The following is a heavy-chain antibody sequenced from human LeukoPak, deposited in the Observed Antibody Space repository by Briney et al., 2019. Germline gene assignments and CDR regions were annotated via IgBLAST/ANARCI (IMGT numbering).Heavy chain of an antibody. CDR1: GFTFSSYA. J-gene: IGHJ4*02. Sequence: PGGSLRLSCAASGFTFSSYAMSWVRQAPGKGLEWVSAISGSGGSTYYADSVKGRFTISRDNSKNTLYLQMNSLRAEDTAVYYCAKFGLYCSSTSCYAVFDYWGQGTLVTVSS. CDR2: ISGSGGST. CDR3: AKFGLYCSSTSCYAVFDY. V-gene: IGHV3-23*01. D-gene: IGHD2-2*01.